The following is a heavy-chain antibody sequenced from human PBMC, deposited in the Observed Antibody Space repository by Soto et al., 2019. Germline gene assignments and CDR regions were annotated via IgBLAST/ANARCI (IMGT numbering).Heavy chain of an antibody. Sequence: GESLKISCKGSGYKFIDYWVRQAPGKGLEWVAIIWYDGSDTHCADSVKDRFTISRDNSKNTLYLQMNSLRAEDTAVYYCAREGGGYNWNYDFEHWGLGTLVTVSS. J-gene: IGHJ4*02. CDR2: IWYDGSDT. CDR1: GYKFIDY. CDR3: AREGGGYNWNYDFEH. D-gene: IGHD1-7*01. V-gene: IGHV3-33*01.